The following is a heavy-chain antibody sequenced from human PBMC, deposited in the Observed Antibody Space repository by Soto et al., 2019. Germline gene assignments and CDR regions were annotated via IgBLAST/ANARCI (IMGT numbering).Heavy chain of an antibody. J-gene: IGHJ6*03. CDR3: AREGVLYYYYYYMDV. CDR1: GFTFSSYS. D-gene: IGHD3-16*01. V-gene: IGHV3-48*01. Sequence: GGSLRLSCAASGFTFSSYSMNWVRQAPGKGLEWVSYISSSSSTIYYADSVKGRFTISRDNAKNSLYLQMNSLRAEDTAVYYCAREGVLYYYYYYMDVWGKGTTVTVSS. CDR2: ISSSSSTI.